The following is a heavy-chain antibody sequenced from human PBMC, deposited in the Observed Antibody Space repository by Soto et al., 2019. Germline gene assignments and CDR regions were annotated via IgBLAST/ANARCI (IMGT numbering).Heavy chain of an antibody. D-gene: IGHD3-22*01. CDR3: AKAYDSPEGPDAFDI. J-gene: IGHJ3*02. CDR1: GFTFSSYG. Sequence: GGSLRLSCAASGFTFSSYGMHWARQAPGKGLEWVAVISYDGSNKYYADSVKGRFTISRDNSKNTLYLQMNSLRAEDTAVYYCAKAYDSPEGPDAFDIWGQGTMVTVSS. V-gene: IGHV3-30*18. CDR2: ISYDGSNK.